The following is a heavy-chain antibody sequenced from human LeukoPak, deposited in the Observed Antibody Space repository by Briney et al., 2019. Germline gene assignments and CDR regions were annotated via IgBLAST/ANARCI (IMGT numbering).Heavy chain of an antibody. CDR2: ISGSGGST. Sequence: PGGSLRLSCAASGFTFSSYAMSWVRQAPGKGLEWVSAISGSGGSTYYADSVKGRFTISRDNSKNTLYLQMNSLRAEDTAVYYCAKEEGSDWHGDNWFDPWGQGTLVTVSS. D-gene: IGHD6-19*01. V-gene: IGHV3-23*01. J-gene: IGHJ5*02. CDR3: AKEEGSDWHGDNWFDP. CDR1: GFTFSSYA.